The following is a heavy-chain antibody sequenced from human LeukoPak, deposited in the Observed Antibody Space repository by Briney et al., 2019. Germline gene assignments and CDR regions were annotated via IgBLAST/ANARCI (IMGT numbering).Heavy chain of an antibody. Sequence: GGSLRLSCVASGFTFSNAWMSWVRQATGKGLEWVARIKSKTDGGTTDYAAPVKGRFTISRDDSKHTLYLQMNSLKTEDTAVYYCTTGRATVTTLHFYYYYYMDVWGKGTTVTVSS. CDR1: GFTFSNAW. D-gene: IGHD4-17*01. J-gene: IGHJ6*03. CDR3: TTGRATVTTLHFYYYYYMDV. V-gene: IGHV3-15*01. CDR2: IKSKTDGGTT.